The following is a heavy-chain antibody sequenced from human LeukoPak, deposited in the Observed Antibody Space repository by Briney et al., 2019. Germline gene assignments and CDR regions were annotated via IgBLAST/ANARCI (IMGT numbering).Heavy chain of an antibody. J-gene: IGHJ4*02. CDR2: ISSSSSTI. Sequence: PGGSLRLSCAASGFTFSSYSMNWVRQAPGKGLEWVSYISSSSSTIYYADSVKGRFTISRDKTTLYLQMSSLRVEDTAVYYCARAVDGGDYWGQGTLVTVSS. V-gene: IGHV3-48*01. CDR1: GFTFSSYS. D-gene: IGHD2-15*01. CDR3: ARAVDGGDY.